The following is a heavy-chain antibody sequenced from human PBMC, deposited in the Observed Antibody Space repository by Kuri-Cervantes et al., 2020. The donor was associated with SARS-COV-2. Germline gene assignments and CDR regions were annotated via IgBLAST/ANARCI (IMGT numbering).Heavy chain of an antibody. CDR2: ISYDGINK. D-gene: IGHD2-2*02. CDR3: AKGCSSTSCYKVLYY. Sequence: GESLKISCAASGFTFASYAMHWVRQAPGKGLEWVTLISYDGINKFYADSVKGRFTISRDNSKNTLYLQMNSLRAEDTAVYYCAKGCSSTSCYKVLYYWGQGTLVTVSS. J-gene: IGHJ4*02. V-gene: IGHV3-30-3*01. CDR1: GFTFASYA.